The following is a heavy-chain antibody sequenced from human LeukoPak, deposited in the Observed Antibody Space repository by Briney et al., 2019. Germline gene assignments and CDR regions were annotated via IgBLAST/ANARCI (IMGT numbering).Heavy chain of an antibody. J-gene: IGHJ4*02. CDR3: AGDFDC. CDR1: GLTFSNYG. CDR2: IRYDASNK. Sequence: PGGSLRLSCAVSGLTFSNYGMHWVRQAPGKGREWVAFIRYDASNKYYADSVKGRFTISRDNSEHTLYMQMNRLGVEDTAIYYCAGDFDCWGQGTLVTVSS. V-gene: IGHV3-30*02.